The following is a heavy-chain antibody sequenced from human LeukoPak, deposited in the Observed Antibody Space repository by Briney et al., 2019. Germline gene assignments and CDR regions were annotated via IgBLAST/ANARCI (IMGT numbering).Heavy chain of an antibody. CDR2: IWYDGSNK. CDR1: GFTFSSYG. J-gene: IGHJ4*02. CDR3: AKDGGYDLYFDY. Sequence: GGSLRLSCAASGFTFSSYGMHWVRQAPGKGLEWVAVIWYDGSNKYYADSVKGRFTISRDNSKNTLYLQMNSLRTEDTALYYCAKDGGYDLYFDYWGQGTLVTVSS. D-gene: IGHD5-12*01. V-gene: IGHV3-30*02.